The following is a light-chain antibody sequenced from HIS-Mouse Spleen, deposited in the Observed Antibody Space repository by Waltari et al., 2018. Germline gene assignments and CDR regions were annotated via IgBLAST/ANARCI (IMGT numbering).Light chain of an antibody. J-gene: IGLJ2*01. CDR3: SSYAGSNNVV. V-gene: IGLV2-14*02. Sequence: QSALTQPASVSGSPGQSITISCTGTSSDVGSYNLVSWYQPHPGKAPKLMIYEGSKRPSGVSNRFSGSKSGNTASLTISGLQAEDEADYYCSSYAGSNNVVFGGGTKLTVL. CDR1: SSDVGSYNL. CDR2: EGS.